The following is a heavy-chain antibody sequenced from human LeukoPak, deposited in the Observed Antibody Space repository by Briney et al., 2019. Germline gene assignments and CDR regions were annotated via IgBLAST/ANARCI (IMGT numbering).Heavy chain of an antibody. CDR1: GFTFDDYA. D-gene: IGHD1-26*01. CDR3: AKDKEWELLSAFDY. Sequence: QAGGSLRLSCAASGFTFDDYAMHWVRQAPGKGLEWVSGISWNSGSIGYADSVKGRFTISRDNAKNSLYLQMNSLRAEDTALYYCAKDKEWELLSAFDYWGQGTLVTVSS. J-gene: IGHJ4*02. V-gene: IGHV3-9*01. CDR2: ISWNSGSI.